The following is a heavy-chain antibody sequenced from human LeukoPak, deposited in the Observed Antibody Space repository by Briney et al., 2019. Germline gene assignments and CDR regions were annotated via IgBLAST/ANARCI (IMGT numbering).Heavy chain of an antibody. CDR3: ARDYGSGSYYPFGYYYGMDV. V-gene: IGHV1-18*01. Sequence: ASVKVSCKASGYTFTSYGISWVRQAPGQGLEGMGWISAYNGNTNYAQKLQGRVTMTTDTSTSTAYMELRSLRSDDTAVYYCARDYGSGSYYPFGYYYGMDVWGQGTTVTVSS. CDR1: GYTFTSYG. D-gene: IGHD3-10*01. J-gene: IGHJ6*02. CDR2: ISAYNGNT.